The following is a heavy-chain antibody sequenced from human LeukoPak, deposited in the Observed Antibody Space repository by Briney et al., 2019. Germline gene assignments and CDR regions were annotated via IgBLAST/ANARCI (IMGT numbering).Heavy chain of an antibody. CDR1: GGSISSYY. Sequence: SETLSLTCTVSGGSISSYYWSWIRQPAGKGLEWIGRIYTSGSTNYNPSLKSRVTMSVDTSKNQFSLKLSSVTAADTAVYYCARETYCSSITCYNVVDAFDIWGQGTMVTVSS. V-gene: IGHV4-4*07. CDR2: IYTSGST. CDR3: ARETYCSSITCYNVVDAFDI. J-gene: IGHJ3*02. D-gene: IGHD2-2*02.